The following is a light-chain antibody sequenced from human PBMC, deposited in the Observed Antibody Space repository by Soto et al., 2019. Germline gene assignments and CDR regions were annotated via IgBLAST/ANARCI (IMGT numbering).Light chain of an antibody. Sequence: EIVLTQSPGTLSLSPGDRAILSCRASQSVSSNFLAWYQQKPGQAPRLLIYGASIRATGIPDRFSGSGSGTDFTLTIRRLEPEDFAMYFCHQYGSSPRTFGQGTNVEIK. V-gene: IGKV3-20*01. CDR2: GAS. J-gene: IGKJ1*01. CDR3: HQYGSSPRT. CDR1: QSVSSNF.